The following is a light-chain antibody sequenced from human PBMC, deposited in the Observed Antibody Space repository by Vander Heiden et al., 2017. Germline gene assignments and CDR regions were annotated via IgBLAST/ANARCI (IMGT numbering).Light chain of an antibody. CDR1: QGISNY. Sequence: DIQITQSPSSLSASVGDRVTITCRASQGISNYLVWYQQKPGKAPKLLIYAAFILQPGVPYRFSGSGSGTDFTLTISSLQPEDVATYFCKKYNSAPWTFGQGTKVEIK. CDR3: KKYNSAPWT. J-gene: IGKJ1*01. V-gene: IGKV1-27*01. CDR2: AAF.